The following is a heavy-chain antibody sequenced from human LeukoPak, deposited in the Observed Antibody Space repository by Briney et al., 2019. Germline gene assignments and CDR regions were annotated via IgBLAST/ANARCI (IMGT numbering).Heavy chain of an antibody. CDR3: TSGGIIHWLLDY. V-gene: IGHV3-21*01. J-gene: IGHJ4*02. CDR1: GFTFSTFS. D-gene: IGHD3-3*01. Sequence: GGSLRLSCAASGFTFSTFSMIWVRDAPGEGLEGVSSISGSSTYIYYADSVKGRFTISRENATKSLYLQMNSLRAEDTAVYYCTSGGIIHWLLDYCGQATLVTVYS. CDR2: ISGSSTYI.